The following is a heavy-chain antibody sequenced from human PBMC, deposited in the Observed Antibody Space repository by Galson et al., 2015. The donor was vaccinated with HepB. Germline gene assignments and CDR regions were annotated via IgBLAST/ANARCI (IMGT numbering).Heavy chain of an antibody. D-gene: IGHD3-10*01. CDR3: ARDRSAYYYSYMDV. J-gene: IGHJ6*03. CDR1: GFTVSSNY. V-gene: IGHV3-66*01. CDR2: IYSGGST. Sequence: SLRLSCAASGFTVSSNYMSWVRQAPGKGLEWVSVIYSGGSTYYADSVKGRFTISRDNSKNTLYLQMNSLRAEDTAVYYCARDRSAYYYSYMDVWGKGTTVTVSS.